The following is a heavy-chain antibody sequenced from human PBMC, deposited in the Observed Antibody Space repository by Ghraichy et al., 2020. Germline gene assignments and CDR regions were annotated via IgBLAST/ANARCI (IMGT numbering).Heavy chain of an antibody. J-gene: IGHJ6*03. CDR3: ANDRHSEYFSRSTCSSFYSMDV. D-gene: IGHD2-2*01. Sequence: LEWVSYISWNSGEMVYADSVKGRFPISRDNAKNVLYLQMNGLRHEDKALHYCANDRHSEYFSRSTCSSFYSMDVSGKGTTVTVSS. V-gene: IGHV3-9*01. CDR2: ISWNSGEM.